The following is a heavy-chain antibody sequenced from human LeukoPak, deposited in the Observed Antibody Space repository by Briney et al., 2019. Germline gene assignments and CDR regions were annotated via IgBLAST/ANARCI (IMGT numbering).Heavy chain of an antibody. V-gene: IGHV1-2*02. CDR2: INPKSGET. CDR3: ARGIKFYDYWTYFDF. CDR1: GYTFTDYY. J-gene: IGHJ4*02. Sequence: ASVKVSCKASGYTFTDYYIHWVRLAPGQGLEWMGWINPKSGETKYAQNLQGRVSLTRDSSINTASMELSGLRSDDTAVYFCARGIKFYDYWTYFDFWGQGTPVTVSS. D-gene: IGHD3-3*01.